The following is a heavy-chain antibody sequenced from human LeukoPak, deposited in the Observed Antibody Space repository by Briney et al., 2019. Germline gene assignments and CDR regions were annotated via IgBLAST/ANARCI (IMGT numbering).Heavy chain of an antibody. CDR1: GFTFSSYG. D-gene: IGHD1-14*01. CDR3: AKNYRNGAQYYYYGMDV. V-gene: IGHV3-30*18. J-gene: IGHJ6*02. Sequence: GGSLRLSCAASGFTFSSYGMHWVRQAPGKGLEWVAVISYDGSNKYYADSVKGRFTISRDNSKNTLYLQMNSLRAEDTAVYYCAKNYRNGAQYYYYGMDVWGQGTTVTVSS. CDR2: ISYDGSNK.